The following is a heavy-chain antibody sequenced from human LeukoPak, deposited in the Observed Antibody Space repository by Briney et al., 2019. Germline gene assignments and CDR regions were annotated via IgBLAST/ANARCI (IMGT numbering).Heavy chain of an antibody. CDR3: ARDLSTASYYFDY. Sequence: QPGRSLRLSCAASGFTFSSYGMHWVRQAPGKGLEWVAVIWYDGSNKYYADSVKGRFTISRDNSKNTLYLQMNSLRAEDTAVYYCARDLSTASYYFDYWGQGTLVTVSS. CDR2: IWYDGSNK. J-gene: IGHJ4*02. V-gene: IGHV3-33*01. CDR1: GFTFSSYG. D-gene: IGHD2-2*01.